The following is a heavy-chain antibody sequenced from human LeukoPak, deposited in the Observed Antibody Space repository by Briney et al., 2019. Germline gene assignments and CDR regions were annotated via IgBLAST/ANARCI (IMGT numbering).Heavy chain of an antibody. J-gene: IGHJ4*02. CDR2: ISAYNGNT. V-gene: IGHV1-18*04. CDR1: GYTFTSYY. Sequence: ASVKVSCKASGYTFTSYYMHWVRQAPGQGLEWMGWISAYNGNTNYAQKLQGRVTMTTDTSTSTAYMELRSLRSDDTAVYYCARDKRIVGATFDYWGQGTLVTVSS. CDR3: ARDKRIVGATFDY. D-gene: IGHD1-26*01.